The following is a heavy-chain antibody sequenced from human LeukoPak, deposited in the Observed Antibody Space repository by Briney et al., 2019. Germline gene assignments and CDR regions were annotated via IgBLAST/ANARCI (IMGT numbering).Heavy chain of an antibody. CDR1: GFPFSSYG. Sequence: PGGSLRLSCAASGFPFSSYGMHWVRQAPGKGLKWVAVIWNDGSKKFYADSVKGRFTISRDNHKNAVYLQMNTLRVDDTAVYYCAKDRNIVIIPAAIEGFDYWGLGTLVTVAS. V-gene: IGHV3-33*06. CDR3: AKDRNIVIIPAAIEGFDY. J-gene: IGHJ4*02. D-gene: IGHD2-2*01. CDR2: IWNDGSKK.